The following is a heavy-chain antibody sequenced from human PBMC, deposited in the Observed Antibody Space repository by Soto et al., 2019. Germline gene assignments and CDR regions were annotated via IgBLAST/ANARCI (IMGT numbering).Heavy chain of an antibody. CDR2: ITGSGNGAKT. V-gene: IGHV3-23*01. CDR1: GFSFSGYC. J-gene: IGHJ4*02. Sequence: EVQLLESGGGLVQPGGSLRLSCAASGFSFSGYCMSWLRQAPGKGLEWVSAITGSGNGAKTYYTDSVKGRFTISRENSKNTLYLQLNSRRVEDTAIYYWAKAPVWGGASQFAYWGQGTLVTVSS. CDR3: AKAPVWGGASQFAY. D-gene: IGHD3-16*01.